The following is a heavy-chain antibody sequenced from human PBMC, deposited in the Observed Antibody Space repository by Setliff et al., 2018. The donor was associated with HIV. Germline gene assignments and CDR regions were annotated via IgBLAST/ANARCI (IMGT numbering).Heavy chain of an antibody. Sequence: LSRTCTVSGGSFSSYYWSWMRQPPGKGLEWIGYIDYSGRSKNTPSLKSRVTISVDTPKNEFSLKLSSMTAADTAVYYCARGIAVAVPYFDYWGQGTLVTVSS. V-gene: IGHV4-59*01. D-gene: IGHD6-19*01. J-gene: IGHJ4*02. CDR3: ARGIAVAVPYFDY. CDR1: GGSFSSYY. CDR2: IDYSGRS.